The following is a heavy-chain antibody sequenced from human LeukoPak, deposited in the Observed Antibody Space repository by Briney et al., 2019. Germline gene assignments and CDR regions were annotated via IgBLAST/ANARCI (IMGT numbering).Heavy chain of an antibody. Sequence: GGSLRLSCAASGFTFSSYAMSWVRQAPGKGLEWVSAISGSGGSTYYADSVKGRFTISRDNSKNTLYLQMNSLRAEDTAVYYCAKAVSGAWLRFRFDYWGQGTLVTASS. CDR2: ISGSGGST. CDR1: GFTFSSYA. J-gene: IGHJ4*02. CDR3: AKAVSGAWLRFRFDY. V-gene: IGHV3-23*01. D-gene: IGHD5-12*01.